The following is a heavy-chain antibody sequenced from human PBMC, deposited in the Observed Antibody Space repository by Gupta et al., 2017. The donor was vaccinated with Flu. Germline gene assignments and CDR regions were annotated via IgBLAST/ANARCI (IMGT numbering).Heavy chain of an antibody. D-gene: IGHD2-15*01. CDR2: SGSSTI. CDR3: ARLGEGGY. Sequence: SGSSTIYYADSVKGRFTISRDNAENSLYLEMNSLRDEDTAAYYCARLGEGGYWGQGSLVTVSS. V-gene: IGHV3-48*02. J-gene: IGHJ4*02.